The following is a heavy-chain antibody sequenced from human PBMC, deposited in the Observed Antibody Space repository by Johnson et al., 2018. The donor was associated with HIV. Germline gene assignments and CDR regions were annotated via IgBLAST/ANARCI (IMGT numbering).Heavy chain of an antibody. CDR3: AKAQTGTTGAFDI. J-gene: IGHJ3*02. CDR1: GITFSSYW. Sequence: VQLVESGGGLVQPGGSLRLSCAASGITFSSYWMSWVRQAPGKGLEWVANIKQDGSEKYYADSVKGRFTISRDNAKNSLYLQLNSLRAEDTALYYCAKAQTGTTGAFDIWGQGTMVTVSS. CDR2: IKQDGSEK. D-gene: IGHD1-7*01. V-gene: IGHV3-7*05.